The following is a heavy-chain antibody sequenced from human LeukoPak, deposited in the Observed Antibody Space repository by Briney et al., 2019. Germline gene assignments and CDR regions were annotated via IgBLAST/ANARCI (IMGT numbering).Heavy chain of an antibody. D-gene: IGHD5-18*01. Sequence: KPSETLSLTCTVSGGSISSYYWSWIRQPPGKGLEWIGYIYYSGNTNYNPSLKSRVTISVDTSKNQFSLKLSSVTAADTAVYYCARDSHSYGYYYYYMDVWGKGTTVTVSS. CDR1: GGSISSYY. V-gene: IGHV4-59*01. CDR2: IYYSGNT. CDR3: ARDSHSYGYYYYYMDV. J-gene: IGHJ6*03.